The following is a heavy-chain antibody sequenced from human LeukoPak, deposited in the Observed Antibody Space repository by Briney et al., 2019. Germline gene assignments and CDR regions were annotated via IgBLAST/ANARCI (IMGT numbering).Heavy chain of an antibody. V-gene: IGHV1-69*04. CDR1: GGIFSSYA. CDR2: IIPILGIA. J-gene: IGHJ6*02. Sequence: SVKVSCKASGGIFSSYAISWVRQAPGQGLEWMGRIIPILGIANYAQKFQGRVTITADKSTSTAYMELSSLRSEDTAVYYCARETIFGVVILRYYYYGMDVWGQGTTVTVSS. CDR3: ARETIFGVVILRYYYYGMDV. D-gene: IGHD3-3*01.